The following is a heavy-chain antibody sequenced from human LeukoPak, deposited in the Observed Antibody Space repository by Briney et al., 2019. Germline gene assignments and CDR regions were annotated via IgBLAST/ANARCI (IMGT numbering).Heavy chain of an antibody. J-gene: IGHJ3*02. Sequence: EASVKVSCKASGYSFTSYYMHWVRQAPGQGLEWMGIINPSGGSTRYAQKFQGRATMTRDTPTSTVYMELSSLRSEDTAVYYCVRVGSYYDAFDIWGQGTTVTVSS. D-gene: IGHD1-26*01. CDR3: VRVGSYYDAFDI. CDR2: INPSGGST. CDR1: GYSFTSYY. V-gene: IGHV1-46*01.